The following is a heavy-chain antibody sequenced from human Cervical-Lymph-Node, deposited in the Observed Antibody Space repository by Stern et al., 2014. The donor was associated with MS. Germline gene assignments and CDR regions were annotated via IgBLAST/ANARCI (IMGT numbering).Heavy chain of an antibody. CDR2: IGWNSGGI. D-gene: IGHD3-10*01. J-gene: IGHJ4*02. CDR1: GFTFDDHA. V-gene: IGHV3-9*01. Sequence: VQLVESGGGLVQPGTSLRLSCAASGFTFDDHAMYWVRQAPGKGLEWVSGIGWNSGGITYSDSVRGRFTISRDNAKNSLYLQMNSLRPEDTALYYCAKDYGSGSSFFDYWGQEALVTVSS. CDR3: AKDYGSGSSFFDY.